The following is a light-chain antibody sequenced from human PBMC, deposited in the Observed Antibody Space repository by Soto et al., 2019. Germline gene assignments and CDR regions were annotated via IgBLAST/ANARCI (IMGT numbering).Light chain of an antibody. Sequence: DIVMTQSPLSLPVIPGEPASISCRSSQSLLHSNGYNYLDWYLQKPGQSPQLLIYLGSNRASGVPDRFSGSGSGTDFTLKISRVEAEDVGVYYGMQALQTPRTFGQGTKVEIK. CDR2: LGS. V-gene: IGKV2-28*01. CDR1: QSLLHSNGYNY. J-gene: IGKJ1*01. CDR3: MQALQTPRT.